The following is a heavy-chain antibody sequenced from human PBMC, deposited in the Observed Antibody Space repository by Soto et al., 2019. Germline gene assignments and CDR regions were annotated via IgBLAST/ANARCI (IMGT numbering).Heavy chain of an antibody. Sequence: PGGSLRLSCAGSGFTFSGAWMNWVRQAPGKGLEWVGRNKSKRDGETTDYAAPVKGRFSMSRDDSKNTLYLEMNSLKVEDTAVYYCSTGRTTTWHDGYWGQGTLVTVSS. D-gene: IGHD2-2*01. CDR3: STGRTTTWHDGY. J-gene: IGHJ4*02. V-gene: IGHV3-15*01. CDR2: NKSKRDGETT. CDR1: GFTFSGAW.